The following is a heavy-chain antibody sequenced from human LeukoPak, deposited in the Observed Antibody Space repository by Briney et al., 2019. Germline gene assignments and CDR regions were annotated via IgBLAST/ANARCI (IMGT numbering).Heavy chain of an antibody. D-gene: IGHD4-17*01. J-gene: IGHJ4*02. CDR2: ISYDGSNK. V-gene: IGHV3-30-3*01. CDR1: GFTFSSYA. CDR3: ASSNYGDYSGDDY. Sequence: GGSLRLSCAASGFTFSSYAMHWVRQAPGKGLEWVTVISYDGSNKYYADSVKGRFTISRDNSKNTLYLQMNSLRAEDTAVYYCASSNYGDYSGDDYWGQGTLVTVSS.